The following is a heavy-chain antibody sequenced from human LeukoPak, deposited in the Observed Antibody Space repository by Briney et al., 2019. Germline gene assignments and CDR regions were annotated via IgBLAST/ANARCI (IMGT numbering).Heavy chain of an antibody. J-gene: IGHJ6*02. CDR1: GYTFXSYY. CDR3: ARDYYGSGRLTTPDYYYYGMDV. CDR2: INPSGGST. Sequence: VKVSCKASGYTFXSYYMHWVRQAPGQGLEWMGIINPSGGSTSHAQKFQGRVTMTRDTSTSTVYMELSSLRSEDTAVYYCARDYYGSGRLTTPDYYYYGMDVWGQGTTVTVSS. D-gene: IGHD3-10*01. V-gene: IGHV1-46*01.